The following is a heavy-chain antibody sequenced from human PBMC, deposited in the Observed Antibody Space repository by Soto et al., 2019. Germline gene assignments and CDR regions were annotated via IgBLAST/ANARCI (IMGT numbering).Heavy chain of an antibody. V-gene: IGHV4-61*01. CDR3: ARDLAARRNWFDP. CDR1: GVSVSSGSYY. D-gene: IGHD6-6*01. CDR2: IYYSGST. Sequence: SETLSLTCTVSGVSVSSGSYYWSWIRQPPGKGLEWIGYIYYSGSTNYNPSLKSRVTISVDTSKNQFSLKLSSVTAADTAVYYCARDLAARRNWFDPWGQGTLVTVSS. J-gene: IGHJ5*02.